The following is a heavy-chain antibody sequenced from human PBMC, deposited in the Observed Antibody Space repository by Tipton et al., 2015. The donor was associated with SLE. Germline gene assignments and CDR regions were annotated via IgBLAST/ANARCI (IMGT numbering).Heavy chain of an antibody. J-gene: IGHJ3*01. CDR1: GGSISSGSYY. CDR3: ARGGLRDSVVVPAAEGAFDV. V-gene: IGHV4-61*09. Sequence: TLSLTCTVSGGSISSGSYYWSWIRQPAGKGLEWIGHIYTSGSTNYNPSLKSRVTISVDTSKNQFSLKLSSVTAADTAGYYCARGGLRDSVVVPAAEGAFDVWGQGTMVTVSS. CDR2: IYTSGST. D-gene: IGHD2-2*01.